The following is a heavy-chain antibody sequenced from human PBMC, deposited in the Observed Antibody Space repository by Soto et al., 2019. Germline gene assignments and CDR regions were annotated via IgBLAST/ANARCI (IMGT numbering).Heavy chain of an antibody. CDR3: TRGLASGDY. CDR1: GYIFTNFY. CDR2: INPNGGST. V-gene: IGHV1-46*03. J-gene: IGHJ4*02. Sequence: QMQLVQPGAEVKKPGASVKFSCKASGYIFTNFYIHWVRQAPGQGLEWIGIINPNGGSTNYAQNFQGRVTMTRDTSTSTVYMDLSCLRSEDTAVYYCTRGLASGDYWGQGTLITVSS. D-gene: IGHD6-6*01.